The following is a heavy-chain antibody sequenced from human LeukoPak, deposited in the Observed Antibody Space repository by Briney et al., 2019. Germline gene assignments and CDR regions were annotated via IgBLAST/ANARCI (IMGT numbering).Heavy chain of an antibody. CDR1: GFTFSSYA. Sequence: PGGSLRLSCAASGFTFSSYAMSWVRQAPGKGLEWVSAISGSGGSTYYADSVKGRFTISRDNSKNTLYLQMNSLRAEDTAVYYCAKVLWFGELLPEYDYWGQGTLVTVSS. D-gene: IGHD3-10*01. J-gene: IGHJ4*02. V-gene: IGHV3-23*01. CDR3: AKVLWFGELLPEYDY. CDR2: ISGSGGST.